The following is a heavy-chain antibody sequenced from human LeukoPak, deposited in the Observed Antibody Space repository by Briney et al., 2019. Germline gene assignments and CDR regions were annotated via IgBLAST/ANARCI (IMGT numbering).Heavy chain of an antibody. CDR1: GFTFSIYW. J-gene: IGHJ4*02. V-gene: IGHV3-7*01. CDR2: INQDGGEK. D-gene: IGHD1-14*01. Sequence: GGSLRLSCAASGFTFSIYWMTWVRQAPGKGLEWVANINQDGGEKNYVDSVKGRFTISRDDTKNSLYLKMNSLRAEDTALYYCARDWAGGDDYWGQGTLVTVSS. CDR3: ARDWAGGDDY.